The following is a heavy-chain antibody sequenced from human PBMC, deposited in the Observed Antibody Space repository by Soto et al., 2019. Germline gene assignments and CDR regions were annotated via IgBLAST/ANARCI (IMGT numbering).Heavy chain of an antibody. J-gene: IGHJ4*02. CDR3: VPWVSAHFDF. Sequence: VGSLRLSCAASGLTFGNHAMTWARRAPGKGLEWVSTIDNAGVNTHYADSVKGRFTISRDNSRNTLHLQMNNLRPEDTALYYCVPWVSAHFDFWGRGTQVTVS. D-gene: IGHD2-8*01. CDR2: IDNAGVNT. V-gene: IGHV3-23*01. CDR1: GLTFGNHA.